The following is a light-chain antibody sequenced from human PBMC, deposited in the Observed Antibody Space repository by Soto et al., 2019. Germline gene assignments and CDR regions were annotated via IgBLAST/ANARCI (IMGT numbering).Light chain of an antibody. Sequence: EIVMTQSPDILSVSPGERASLSCRASQSVGASLAWYQQKPGQAPRLLLYRISTRATGIPARFSGSGSGTDFTLTISSLEPEDFAVYYCQQYGNSPITFGQGTRLE. V-gene: IGKV3D-15*02. CDR2: RIS. CDR3: QQYGNSPIT. J-gene: IGKJ5*01. CDR1: QSVGAS.